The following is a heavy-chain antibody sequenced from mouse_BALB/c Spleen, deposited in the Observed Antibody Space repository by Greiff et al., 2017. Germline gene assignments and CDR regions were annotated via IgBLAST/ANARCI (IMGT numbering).Heavy chain of an antibody. Sequence: EVQLQQSGPSLVKPSQTLSLTCSVTGDSITSGYWNWIRKFPGNKLEYMGYISYSGSTYYNPSLKSRISITRDTSKNQYYLQLNSVTTEDTATYYCAKTTVVATEAMDYWGQGTSVTVSS. CDR2: ISYSGST. D-gene: IGHD1-1*01. CDR1: GDSITSGY. V-gene: IGHV3-8*02. CDR3: AKTTVVATEAMDY. J-gene: IGHJ4*01.